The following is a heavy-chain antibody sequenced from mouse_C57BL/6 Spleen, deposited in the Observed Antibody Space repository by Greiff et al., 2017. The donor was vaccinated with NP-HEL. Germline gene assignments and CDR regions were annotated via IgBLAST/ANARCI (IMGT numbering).Heavy chain of an antibody. Sequence: QVQLQQSGTELVKPGASVKLSCKASGYTFTSYWMHWVKQRPGQGLEWIGNINPSNGGTNYNEKFKSKATLTGDKSSSTAYMQLSSLTSEDSAVYYCARGTTWGYFDVWGTGTTVTVSS. D-gene: IGHD5-5*01. V-gene: IGHV1-53*01. CDR1: GYTFTSYW. J-gene: IGHJ1*03. CDR3: ARGTTWGYFDV. CDR2: INPSNGGT.